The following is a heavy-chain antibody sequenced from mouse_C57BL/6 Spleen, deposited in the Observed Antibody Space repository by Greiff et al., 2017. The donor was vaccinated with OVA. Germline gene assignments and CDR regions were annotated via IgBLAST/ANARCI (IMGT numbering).Heavy chain of an antibody. J-gene: IGHJ1*03. D-gene: IGHD1-1*01. V-gene: IGHV2-6-1*01. CDR3: ARHYYGSSYWYFAV. CDR2: IWSDGST. CDR1: GFSLTSYG. Sequence: VKLVESGPGLVAPSQSLSITCTVSGFSLTSYGVNWVRQPPGKGLEWLVVIWSDGSTTYNSAPKYRLSTCKDNSMFQVFLKLNSLQTDDTAMYDCARHYYGSSYWYFAVWGTGTTVTVSS.